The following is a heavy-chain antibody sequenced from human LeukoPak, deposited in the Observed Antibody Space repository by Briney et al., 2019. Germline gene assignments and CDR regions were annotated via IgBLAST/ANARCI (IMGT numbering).Heavy chain of an antibody. CDR3: ARDAMTPRDY. CDR1: GFTFSSYG. CDR2: ISYDGSNK. Sequence: GGSLRLSCAASGFTFSSYGMHWVRQAPGKGLEWVAVISYDGSNKYYADSVKGRFTISRDNAKNSLYLQMNSLRAEDTAVYYCARDAMTPRDYWGQGTLVTVSS. J-gene: IGHJ4*02. D-gene: IGHD2-15*01. V-gene: IGHV3-30*03.